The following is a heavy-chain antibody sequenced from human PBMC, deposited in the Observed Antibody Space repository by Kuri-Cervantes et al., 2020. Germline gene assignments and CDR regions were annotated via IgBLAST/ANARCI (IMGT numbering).Heavy chain of an antibody. J-gene: IGHJ4*02. D-gene: IGHD1-14*01. CDR1: GYTFTSYD. Sequence: ASVKVSCKASGYTFTSYDINWVRQATGQGLEWMGWMNPNSGNTGYTQKFQGRVTVTRDTSTSTVYMELSSLRSEYTAVYYCARGRRRSEYLDYFDYWGQGTLVTVSS. CDR2: MNPNSGNT. V-gene: IGHV1-8*01. CDR3: ARGRRRSEYLDYFDY.